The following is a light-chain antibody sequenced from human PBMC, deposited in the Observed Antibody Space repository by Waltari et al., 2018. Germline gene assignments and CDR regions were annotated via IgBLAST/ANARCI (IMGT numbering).Light chain of an antibody. Sequence: AIQLTQSPSSLYASVGDRVTITCRASQGISSALAWYQQKPGKAPKLLIYDASSLESGVPSRFSGSGSGTDFTLTISSLQPEDFATYYCQQFNNYPQITFGGGTKVEIK. V-gene: IGKV1D-13*01. CDR2: DAS. CDR1: QGISSA. CDR3: QQFNNYPQIT. J-gene: IGKJ4*01.